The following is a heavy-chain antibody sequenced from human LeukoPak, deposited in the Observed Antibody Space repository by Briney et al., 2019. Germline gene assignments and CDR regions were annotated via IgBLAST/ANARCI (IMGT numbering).Heavy chain of an antibody. J-gene: IGHJ4*02. V-gene: IGHV3-23*01. Sequence: GGSQRLSCAASGYTFSSYGMSCLRRSPGKGREWVSDINGSGGTTYYADCVKGRFTISRDNSKNTLHLQMNSLRAEDTAAYYCAKFAQRYCSGGSCHPFDYWGQGTLVTVSS. CDR2: INGSGGTT. D-gene: IGHD2-15*01. CDR3: AKFAQRYCSGGSCHPFDY. CDR1: GYTFSSYG.